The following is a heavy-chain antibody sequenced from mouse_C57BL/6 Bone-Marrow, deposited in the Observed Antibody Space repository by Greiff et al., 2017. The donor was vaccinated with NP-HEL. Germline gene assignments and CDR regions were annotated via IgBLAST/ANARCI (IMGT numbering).Heavy chain of an antibody. CDR1: GFTFSSYA. CDR2: ISDGGSYT. CDR3: ARDQDWVWYFDV. D-gene: IGHD4-1*01. V-gene: IGHV5-4*01. J-gene: IGHJ1*03. Sequence: EVNLVESGGGLVKPGGSLKLSCAASGFTFSSYAMSWVRQTPEKRLEWVATISDGGSYTYYPDNVKGRFTISRDNAKNNLYLQMSHLKSEDTAMYYCARDQDWVWYFDVWGTGTTVTVSS.